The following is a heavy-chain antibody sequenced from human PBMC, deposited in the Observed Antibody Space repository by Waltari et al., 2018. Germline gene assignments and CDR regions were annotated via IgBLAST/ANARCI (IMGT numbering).Heavy chain of an antibody. CDR2: IRSSGSTI. CDR1: GFTFSSYE. V-gene: IGHV3-48*03. J-gene: IGHJ5*02. CDR3: ARVVRGVMGP. D-gene: IGHD3-10*01. Sequence: EVQLVESGGGLVQPGGSLRLSCAASGFTFSSYEMNWVRQAPGKGLEWVSYIRSSGSTIYYADSVKGRFTISRDNAKNALYLQMNSLRAEDTAVYYCARVVRGVMGPWGQGTLVTVSS.